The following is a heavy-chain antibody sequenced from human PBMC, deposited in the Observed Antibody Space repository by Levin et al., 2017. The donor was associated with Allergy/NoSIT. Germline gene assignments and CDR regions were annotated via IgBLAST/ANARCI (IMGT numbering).Heavy chain of an antibody. CDR1: GFTFDDYL. Sequence: GESLKISCAASGFTFDDYLMSWVRQAPGKGLEWVSTINWNGATTGYADSVKGRFTISRDNAKNSLYLQMNSLRAEDTALYYCARGGCSSTSCYAPSVANWFDPWGQGTLVTVSS. J-gene: IGHJ5*02. CDR2: INWNGATT. CDR3: ARGGCSSTSCYAPSVANWFDP. V-gene: IGHV3-20*04. D-gene: IGHD2-2*01.